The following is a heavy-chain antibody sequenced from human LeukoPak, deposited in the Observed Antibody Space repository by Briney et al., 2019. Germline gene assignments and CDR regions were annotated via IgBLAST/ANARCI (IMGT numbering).Heavy chain of an antibody. J-gene: IGHJ4*02. Sequence: SETLPLTCTVSGYSISSGYYWGWIRQPPGKGLEWIGSIYHSGSTYYNPSLKSRVTISVDTSKNQFSLKLSSVTAADTAVYYCATAMVRGVIGYFDYWGQGTLVTVSS. CDR3: ATAMVRGVIGYFDY. V-gene: IGHV4-38-2*02. CDR1: GYSISSGYY. CDR2: IYHSGST. D-gene: IGHD3-10*01.